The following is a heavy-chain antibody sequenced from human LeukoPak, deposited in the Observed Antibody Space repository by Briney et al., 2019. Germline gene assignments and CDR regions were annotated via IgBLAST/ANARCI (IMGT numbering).Heavy chain of an antibody. V-gene: IGHV3-73*01. CDR1: GFTFSGSA. CDR2: IRSKANSYAT. D-gene: IGHD1-26*01. Sequence: GGSLRLSCAASGFTFSGSAMHWVRQASGKGLEWVGRIRSKANSYATAYAASVKGRFTISRDDSKNTAYLQMNSLKTEDTAVYYCTRRGGSYPFDYWGQGTLVTVSS. J-gene: IGHJ4*02. CDR3: TRRGGSYPFDY.